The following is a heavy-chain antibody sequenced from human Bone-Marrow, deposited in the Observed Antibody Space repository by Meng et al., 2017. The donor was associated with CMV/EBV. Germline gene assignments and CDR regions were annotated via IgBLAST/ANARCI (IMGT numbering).Heavy chain of an antibody. CDR2: INPNSGGT. J-gene: IGHJ3*02. Sequence: ASVKVSCKASGYTFTGYYMHWVRQAPGQGLEWMGWINPNSGGTNYAQKFQGRVTMTRDTSISTAYMELSRLRSDDPAVYYCARDKVVGATSYDAFDIWGQGTMVTVSS. D-gene: IGHD1-26*01. V-gene: IGHV1-2*02. CDR3: ARDKVVGATSYDAFDI. CDR1: GYTFTGYY.